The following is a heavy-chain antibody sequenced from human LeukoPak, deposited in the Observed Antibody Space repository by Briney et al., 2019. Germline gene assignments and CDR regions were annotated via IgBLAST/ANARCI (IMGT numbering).Heavy chain of an antibody. CDR1: GFTFSDYY. Sequence: GGSLRLFCAASGFTFSDYYMSWIRQAPGKGLEWVSYISSSSSYTNYADSVKGRFTISRDNAKNSLYLQMNSLRAEDTAVYYCARGDCSSTSCYASWGKHYYYYYGMDVWGKGTTVTVSS. J-gene: IGHJ6*04. CDR3: ARGDCSSTSCYASWGKHYYYYYGMDV. D-gene: IGHD2-2*01. CDR2: ISSSSSYT. V-gene: IGHV3-11*06.